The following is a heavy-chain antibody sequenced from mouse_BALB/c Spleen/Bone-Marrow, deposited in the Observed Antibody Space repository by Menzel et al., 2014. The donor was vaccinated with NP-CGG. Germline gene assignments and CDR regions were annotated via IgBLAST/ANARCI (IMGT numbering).Heavy chain of an antibody. J-gene: IGHJ2*01. D-gene: IGHD4-1*01. V-gene: IGHV5-17*02. Sequence: EVNLVESGGGLVQPGGSRKLSCAASGFTFSSFGMHWVRQAPEKGLEWIAYIRSDSGAIFYADTVKGRFTISRDNPKNTLFLQMTSLRSEDTAIYFCTRGGNWEDFDYWGQGTTLTVSS. CDR1: GFTFSSFG. CDR3: TRGGNWEDFDY. CDR2: IRSDSGAI.